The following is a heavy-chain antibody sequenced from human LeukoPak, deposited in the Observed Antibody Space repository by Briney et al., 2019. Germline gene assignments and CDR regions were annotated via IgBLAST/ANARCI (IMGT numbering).Heavy chain of an antibody. D-gene: IGHD2-15*01. V-gene: IGHV3-30*18. J-gene: IGHJ6*02. CDR1: GFTFSNYG. CDR2: ISYDESDK. CDR3: AKGVVAATNAAYYSMDV. Sequence: GGSLRLSCAASGFTFSNYGMHWVRQAPGKGLEWVAVISYDESDKYYADSVKGRFTISRDNSKNTLYPQMNSLRPEDTAVYYCAKGVVAATNAAYYSMDVWGQGTTVTVSS.